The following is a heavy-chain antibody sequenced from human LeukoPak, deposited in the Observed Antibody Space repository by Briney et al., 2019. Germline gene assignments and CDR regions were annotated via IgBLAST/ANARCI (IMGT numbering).Heavy chain of an antibody. CDR1: GDSISHYY. V-gene: IGHV4-4*07. D-gene: IGHD3-3*01. CDR2: IYSTATT. J-gene: IGHJ4*02. Sequence: SETLSLTCTVSGDSISHYYWSWIRQPAGKGLEWIGRIYSTATTNYNPSLESRVTMSLDTSKNQFSLKLSAVTAADTAVYYCAREGGFYRPLDYSGQGTLVTVPS. CDR3: AREGGFYRPLDY.